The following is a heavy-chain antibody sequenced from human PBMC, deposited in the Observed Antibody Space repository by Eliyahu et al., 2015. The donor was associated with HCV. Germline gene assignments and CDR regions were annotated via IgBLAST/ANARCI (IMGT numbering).Heavy chain of an antibody. J-gene: IGHJ4*02. CDR2: IYYSGRT. D-gene: IGHD6-19*01. CDR1: GGSISSSSHY. V-gene: IGHV4-39*02. Sequence: QLQLQESGPGLVKPSETLSLTCPVXGGSISSSSHYWGWIRQPPGKGLEWIGNIYYSGRTFYNPSLKSRVTISVDTSKNQFSLKLSSVTAADTAVYFCARDYIAVAGDFDYWGQGTLVTVSS. CDR3: ARDYIAVAGDFDY.